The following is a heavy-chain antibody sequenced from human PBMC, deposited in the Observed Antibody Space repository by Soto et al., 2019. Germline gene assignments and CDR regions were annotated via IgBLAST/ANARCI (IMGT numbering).Heavy chain of an antibody. CDR3: ARWEYCGGDCYSDY. V-gene: IGHV4-4*02. CDR1: GGSISSSNW. CDR2: IYHIGST. J-gene: IGHJ4*02. D-gene: IGHD2-21*02. Sequence: SETLSLTCAVSGGSISSSNWWSWVRQPPGKGLEWIGEIYHIGSTNYNPSLKSRVTISVDKSKNQFSLKLSSVTAADTAVYYCARWEYCGGDCYSDYWGQGTLVTVSS.